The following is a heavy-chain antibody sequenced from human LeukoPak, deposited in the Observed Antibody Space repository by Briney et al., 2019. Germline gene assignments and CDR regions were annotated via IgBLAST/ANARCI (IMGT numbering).Heavy chain of an antibody. CDR2: ISGSGGST. D-gene: IGHD6-13*01. V-gene: IGHV3-23*01. CDR3: AKDHSSSLPYGMDV. J-gene: IGHJ6*02. CDR1: GFTFSSYA. Sequence: PGGSLRLSCAASGFTFSSYAMSWVRQAPGKGLEWVSAISGSGGSTYYADSVKGRFTTSRDNSKNTLYLQMNSLRAEDTAVYYCAKDHSSSLPYGMDVWGQGNTVTVSS.